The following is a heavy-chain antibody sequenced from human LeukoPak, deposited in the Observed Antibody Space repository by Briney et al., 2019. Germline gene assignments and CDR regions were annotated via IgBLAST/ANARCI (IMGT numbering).Heavy chain of an antibody. CDR2: ISGSGDST. D-gene: IGHD6-19*01. CDR1: GFTFSSYS. V-gene: IGHV3-23*01. J-gene: IGHJ4*02. CDR3: ARYKLAGSPLFDY. Sequence: PGGSLRLSCAASGFTFSSYSMNWVRQAPGKGLEWVSAISGSGDSTYYADSVKGRFTISRDNSKNTLYLQMNSLRAEDTAVYYCARYKLAGSPLFDYWGQGTLVAVSS.